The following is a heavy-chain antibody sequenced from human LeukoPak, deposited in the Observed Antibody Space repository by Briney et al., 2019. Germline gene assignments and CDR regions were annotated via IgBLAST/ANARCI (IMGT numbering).Heavy chain of an antibody. Sequence: GGSLRLSCAASGXTFSTYCLSWVRQAPGKGLEWVFGAGISGVTTYYAVYEKGRFTISRDNSKNTLYLQMNSLRAEDTAVYYCAKDRQSRGSLGFDYWGQGALVIVSS. CDR1: GXTFSTYC. J-gene: IGHJ4*02. CDR2: AGISGVTT. D-gene: IGHD3-22*01. V-gene: IGHV3-23*01. CDR3: AKDRQSRGSLGFDY.